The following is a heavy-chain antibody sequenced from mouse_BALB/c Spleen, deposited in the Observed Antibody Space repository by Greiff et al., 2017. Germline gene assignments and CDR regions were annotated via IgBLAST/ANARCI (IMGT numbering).Heavy chain of an antibody. CDR2: ISSGSSTI. V-gene: IGHV5-17*02. CDR1: GFTFSSFG. J-gene: IGHJ4*01. CDR3: ASWSYYAMDY. Sequence: DVHLVESGGGLVQPGGSRKLSCAASGFTFSSFGMHWVRQAPEKGLEWVAYISSGSSTIYYADTVKGRFTISRDNPKNTLFLQMTSLRSEDTAMYYCASWSYYAMDYWGQGTSVTVSS.